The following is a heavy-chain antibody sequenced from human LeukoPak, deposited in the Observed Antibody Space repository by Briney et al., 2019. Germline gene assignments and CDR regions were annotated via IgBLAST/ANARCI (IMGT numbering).Heavy chain of an antibody. D-gene: IGHD3-10*01. J-gene: IGHJ5*02. V-gene: IGHV4-39*01. CDR3: ARYITMVRGVIHNWFDP. CDR2: IYYSGST. CDR1: GGSISSYY. Sequence: SETLSLTCTVSGGSISSYYWGWIRQPPGKGLEWIGSIYYSGSTYYNPSLKSRVTISVDTSKNQFSLKLSSVTATDTAVYYCARYITMVRGVIHNWFDPWGQGTLVTVSS.